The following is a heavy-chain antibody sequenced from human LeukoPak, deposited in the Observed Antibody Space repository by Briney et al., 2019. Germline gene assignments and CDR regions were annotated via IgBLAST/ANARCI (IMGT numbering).Heavy chain of an antibody. V-gene: IGHV1-24*01. CDR3: AVRRWQQLVQSDDNWFDP. J-gene: IGHJ5*02. CDR2: FDPEDGKI. D-gene: IGHD6-13*01. Sequence: ASVKVSCKSSGYTLTEFSMHWVRQAPGKGLEWMGRFDPEDGKIICAQKFQGRVTMTEDTSTDTAYLELSSLRSEDTAVYYCAVRRWQQLVQSDDNWFDPWGQGTLVTVSS. CDR1: GYTLTEFS.